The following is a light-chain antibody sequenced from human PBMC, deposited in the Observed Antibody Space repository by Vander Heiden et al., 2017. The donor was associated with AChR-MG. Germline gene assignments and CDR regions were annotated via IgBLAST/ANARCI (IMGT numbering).Light chain of an antibody. CDR2: GVS. J-gene: IGKJ2*01. CDR1: QTVSSIY. Sequence: EIVLTQSPGILSLSPGERATLSCRASQTVSSIYLGWYQQKPGQAPRLLIYGVSSRATGIPNRFSGSGSGTDFILTISRLEPEDSAVYYCNQDGYAPYTFGQGTKLEIK. CDR3: NQDGYAPYT. V-gene: IGKV3-20*01.